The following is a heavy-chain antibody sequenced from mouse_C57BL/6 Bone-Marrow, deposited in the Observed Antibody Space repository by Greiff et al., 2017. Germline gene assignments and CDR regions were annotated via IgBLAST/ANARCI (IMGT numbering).Heavy chain of an antibody. CDR3: TRGLLACFAY. J-gene: IGHJ3*01. Sequence: EVQLQQSGAELVRPGASVKLSCTASGFNIKDYYMHWVKQRPEQGLEWIGRIDPEDGDTEYAPKFQGKATMTADTSSNTAYLQLSSLTSEDTAFYYCTRGLLACFAYWGQGTLVTVSA. D-gene: IGHD1-1*01. V-gene: IGHV14-1*01. CDR2: IDPEDGDT. CDR1: GFNIKDYY.